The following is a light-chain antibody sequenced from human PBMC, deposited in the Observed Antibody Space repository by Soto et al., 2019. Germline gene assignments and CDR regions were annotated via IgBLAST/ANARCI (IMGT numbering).Light chain of an antibody. Sequence: QSVLTQPPSLSAAPGQRVTISCSGSDSNIGTYGVSWYQHHPGTAPKLLIYDNEKRPSGIPDRFSGSKSDTSVTLDITGLQTGDEADYYCATWDRVLSVGLFGGGTKLTV. CDR1: DSNIGTYG. CDR2: DNE. V-gene: IGLV1-51*01. CDR3: ATWDRVLSVGL. J-gene: IGLJ3*02.